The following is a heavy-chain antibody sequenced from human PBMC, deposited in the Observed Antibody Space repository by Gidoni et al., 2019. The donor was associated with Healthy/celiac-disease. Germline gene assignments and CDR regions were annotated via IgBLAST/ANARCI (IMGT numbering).Heavy chain of an antibody. V-gene: IGHV4-39*01. CDR2: IYYSGST. D-gene: IGHD3-22*01. Sequence: QLQLQESGPGLVKPSETLSLTCTVSGGSISSSSYYCGWIRQPPGKGLEWIGSIYYSGSTYYNPSLKSRVTISVDTSKNQFSLKLSSVTAADTAVYYCARQLHYYDSSGYYPHDAFDIWGQGTMVTVSS. J-gene: IGHJ3*02. CDR1: GGSISSSSYY. CDR3: ARQLHYYDSSGYYPHDAFDI.